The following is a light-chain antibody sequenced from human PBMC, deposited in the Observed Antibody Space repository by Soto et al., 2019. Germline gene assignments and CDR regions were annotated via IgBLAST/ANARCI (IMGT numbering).Light chain of an antibody. J-gene: IGLJ1*01. V-gene: IGLV2-11*01. CDR2: DVS. Sequence: QSVLTQPLSVSGSPGQSVTISCTGTSSDVGAYDYVSWYQHHPGKAPKLIIYDVSKRPSGVPDRFSGSKSGNTASLTISGLQAEDEADYYCCSYAIISRFGTRTKVTVL. CDR1: SSDVGAYDY. CDR3: CSYAIISR.